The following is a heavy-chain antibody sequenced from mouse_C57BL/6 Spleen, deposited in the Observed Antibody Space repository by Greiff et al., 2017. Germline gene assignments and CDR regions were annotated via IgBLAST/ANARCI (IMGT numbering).Heavy chain of an antibody. V-gene: IGHV1-80*01. CDR2: IYPGDGDT. CDR3: ARVYYYGSDWFAY. J-gene: IGHJ3*01. Sequence: QVQLQQSGAELVKPGASVKISCKASGYAFSSYWMNWVKQRPGKGLEWIGQIYPGDGDTNYNGKFKGKATLTADKSSSTAYMQLSSLTSEDSAVYFCARVYYYGSDWFAYWGQGTLVTVSA. CDR1: GYAFSSYW. D-gene: IGHD1-1*01.